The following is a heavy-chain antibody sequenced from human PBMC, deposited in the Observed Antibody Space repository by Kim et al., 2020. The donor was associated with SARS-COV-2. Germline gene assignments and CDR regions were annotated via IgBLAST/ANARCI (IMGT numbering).Heavy chain of an antibody. Sequence: GGSLRLSCAASGFTFSSYAMSWVRQAPGKGLEWVSAISGSGGSTYYADSVKGRFTISRDNSKNTLYLQMNSLRAEDTAVYYCAKDSTPLRYFDWLSAYGMDVWGQGTTVTVSS. V-gene: IGHV3-23*01. CDR3: AKDSTPLRYFDWLSAYGMDV. CDR1: GFTFSSYA. CDR2: ISGSGGST. J-gene: IGHJ6*02. D-gene: IGHD3-9*01.